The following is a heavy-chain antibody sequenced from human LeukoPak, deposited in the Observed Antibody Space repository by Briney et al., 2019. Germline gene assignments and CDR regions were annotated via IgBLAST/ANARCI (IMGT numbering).Heavy chain of an antibody. D-gene: IGHD1-14*01. CDR2: MNPNSGNT. CDR3: ARDYHHGLDY. Sequence: VASVKVSCKASGYTFTSYDINWVRQATGQGLEWMGWMNPNSGNTGYAQKFQGRVTITRNISTAYMELRSLRSDDTAVYYCARDYHHGLDYWGQGTLVTVSS. V-gene: IGHV1-8*03. CDR1: GYTFTSYD. J-gene: IGHJ4*02.